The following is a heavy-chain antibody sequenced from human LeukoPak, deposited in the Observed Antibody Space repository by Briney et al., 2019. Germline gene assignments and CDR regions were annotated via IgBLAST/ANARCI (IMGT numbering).Heavy chain of an antibody. CDR3: ARDVWSYYYMDV. Sequence: SVKVSCKASGGTFSSYAISWVRQAPGQGLEWMGGIIPIFGTANYAQKFQGRVTITADKSTSTAYMELSSLRSEDTAVYYCARDVWSYYYMDVWGKGTTVTISS. J-gene: IGHJ6*03. V-gene: IGHV1-69*06. CDR2: IIPIFGTA. D-gene: IGHD2-8*01. CDR1: GGTFSSYA.